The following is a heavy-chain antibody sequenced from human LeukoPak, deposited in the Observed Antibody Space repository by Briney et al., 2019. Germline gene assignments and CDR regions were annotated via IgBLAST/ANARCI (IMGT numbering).Heavy chain of an antibody. CDR2: MNPNSGNT. J-gene: IGHJ6*03. Sequence: GASVKVSCKASGYTFTSYDINWVRQATGQGLEWMGWMNPNSGNTGYAQKFQGRVTITADESTSTAYMELSSLRSEDTAVYYCAREVREYGSGSYLGYYYYYMDVWGKGTTVTISS. CDR1: GYTFTSYD. V-gene: IGHV1-8*01. CDR3: AREVREYGSGSYLGYYYYYMDV. D-gene: IGHD3-10*01.